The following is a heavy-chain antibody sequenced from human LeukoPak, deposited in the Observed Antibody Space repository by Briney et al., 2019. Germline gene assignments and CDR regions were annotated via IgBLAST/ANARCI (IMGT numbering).Heavy chain of an antibody. CDR1: GFTFSSYA. J-gene: IGHJ4*02. V-gene: IGHV3-30*04. Sequence: GRSLRLSCAASGFTFSSYAMHWVRQAPGKGLEWVAVISYDGSNKYYADSVKGRFTISRDNSKNTLYLQMNSLRAEDTAVYYCARAAWLDKYFDYWGQGTLVTVSS. D-gene: IGHD6-19*01. CDR2: ISYDGSNK. CDR3: ARAAWLDKYFDY.